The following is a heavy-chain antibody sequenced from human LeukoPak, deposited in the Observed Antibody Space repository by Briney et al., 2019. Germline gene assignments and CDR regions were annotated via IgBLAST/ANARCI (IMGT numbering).Heavy chain of an antibody. V-gene: IGHV3-53*05. CDR2: IYSGGTG. CDR1: GFTVSSNY. D-gene: IGHD6-19*01. Sequence: GGSLRLSCAASGFTVSSNYMSWVRQAPGKGPEWVSIIYSGGTGYYADSVKGRFTIPRDNSKNTVYLQMSSLRTEDTAVYYCVKYSSGWYYDYWGQGTLVTVSS. J-gene: IGHJ4*02. CDR3: VKYSSGWYYDY.